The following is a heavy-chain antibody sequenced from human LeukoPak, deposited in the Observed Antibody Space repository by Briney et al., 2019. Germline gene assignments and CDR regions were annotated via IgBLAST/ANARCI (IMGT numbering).Heavy chain of an antibody. D-gene: IGHD3-22*01. CDR3: ARVWYYDSSGYFQFDY. V-gene: IGHV3-74*01. J-gene: IGHJ4*02. CDR2: INSDGSST. Sequence: GGSLRLSCAASGFTFSSYWMHWVRQAPGKGLVWVSRINSDGSSTSYADSVKGRFTISRDNAKNTLYLQMNSLRAEDTAVYYCARVWYYDSSGYFQFDYWGQGTLVTASS. CDR1: GFTFSSYW.